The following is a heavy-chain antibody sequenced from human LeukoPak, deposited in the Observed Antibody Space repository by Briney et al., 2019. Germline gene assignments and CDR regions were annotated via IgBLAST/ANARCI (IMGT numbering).Heavy chain of an antibody. Sequence: GGSLRLSCAASGFTFSSYSMNWVRQAPGKGLEWVSSISSSSSYIYYADSVKGRFTISRDNAKNSLYLQMNSLRAEDTAVYYCARELEGANDFDYWGQGTLVTVSS. D-gene: IGHD1-26*01. CDR3: ARELEGANDFDY. V-gene: IGHV3-21*01. CDR1: GFTFSSYS. J-gene: IGHJ4*02. CDR2: ISSSSSYI.